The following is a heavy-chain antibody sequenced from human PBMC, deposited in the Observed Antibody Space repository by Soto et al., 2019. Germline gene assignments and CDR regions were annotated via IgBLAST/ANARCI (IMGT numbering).Heavy chain of an antibody. CDR2: IYHSGNT. CDR3: ARRWGEGRVDY. J-gene: IGHJ4*02. V-gene: IGHV4-4*02. D-gene: IGHD3-10*01. CDR1: GGSISSSNW. Sequence: QVQLQESGPGLVKPSGTLSLTCAVSGGSISSSNWWSWDRQPPGKGLKWIGEIYHSGNTNYNPSLKSRATMAVDKSRNQFSLQLSSVTAADTAVYYCARRWGEGRVDYWGQGTLVTVSS.